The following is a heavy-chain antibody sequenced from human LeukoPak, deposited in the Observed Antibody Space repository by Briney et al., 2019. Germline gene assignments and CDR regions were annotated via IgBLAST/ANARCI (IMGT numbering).Heavy chain of an antibody. V-gene: IGHV1-46*01. J-gene: IGHJ3*02. D-gene: IGHD5-24*01. CDR2: FNPSGGST. CDR3: ARVRDGYNDAFDI. Sequence: ASVKVSCKASGYTFSSYYMHWVRQAPGQGLEWMGVFNPSGGSTSYAQKFQGRVTMTRDTSTSTVYMELSSLRSDDAAVDYCARVRDGYNDAFDIWGQGTMVTVSS. CDR1: GYTFSSYY.